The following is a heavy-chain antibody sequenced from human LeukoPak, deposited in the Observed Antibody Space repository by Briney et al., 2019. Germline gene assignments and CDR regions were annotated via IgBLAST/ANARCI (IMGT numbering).Heavy chain of an antibody. Sequence: ASVKVSCKASGYTFSNYGITWVRQAPGQGLEWMGWMNPNSGNTGYAQKFQGRVTMTRNTSISTAYMELSSLRSEDTAVYYCARGPSIHSGSYYLWAYYYYYYYMDVWGKGTTVTISS. CDR1: GYTFSNYG. CDR2: MNPNSGNT. D-gene: IGHD3-10*01. V-gene: IGHV1-8*02. J-gene: IGHJ6*03. CDR3: ARGPSIHSGSYYLWAYYYYYYYMDV.